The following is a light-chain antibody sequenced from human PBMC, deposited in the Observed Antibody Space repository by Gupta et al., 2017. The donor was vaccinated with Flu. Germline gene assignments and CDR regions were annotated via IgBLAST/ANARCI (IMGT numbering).Light chain of an antibody. V-gene: IGKV1-39*01. CDR1: QSISSY. Sequence: PSSLSASVGDRVTITCRASQSISSYLNWYQQKPGKAPKLLIYAASSLQSGVPSRFSGSGSGTDFTLTISSLQPEDFATYYCQQSDSTLWTFGQGTXVEIK. CDR2: AAS. CDR3: QQSDSTLWT. J-gene: IGKJ1*01.